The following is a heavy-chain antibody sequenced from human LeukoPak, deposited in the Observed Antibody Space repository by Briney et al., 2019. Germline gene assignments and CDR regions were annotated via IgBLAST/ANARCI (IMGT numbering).Heavy chain of an antibody. CDR2: IYSGGST. D-gene: IGHD1-14*01. CDR3: ASTRTGYSYYSDY. V-gene: IGHV3-53*01. CDR1: GFTVSSNY. Sequence: GGSLRLSCAASGFTVSSNYMSWVRQAPGKGLEWVSVIYSGGSTYYADSVKGRFTISRDNSKNTLYLQMNSLRAEDTAVYYCASTRTGYSYYSDYWGQGTLVTVSS. J-gene: IGHJ4*02.